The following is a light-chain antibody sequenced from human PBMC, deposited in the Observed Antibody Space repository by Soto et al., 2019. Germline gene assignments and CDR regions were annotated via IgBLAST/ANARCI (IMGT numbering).Light chain of an antibody. J-gene: IGLJ2*01. CDR2: SSN. V-gene: IGLV1-44*01. Sequence: QSVLTQPPSASGTPGQRVTISCSGSSSNIGSYTVNWYRQVPGTAPKLLIYSSNQRPSGVPDRFSGAKSGTSASLAISGLQSEDEDDYYCAAWDDSLNGVLFGGGTKLTVL. CDR3: AAWDDSLNGVL. CDR1: SSNIGSYT.